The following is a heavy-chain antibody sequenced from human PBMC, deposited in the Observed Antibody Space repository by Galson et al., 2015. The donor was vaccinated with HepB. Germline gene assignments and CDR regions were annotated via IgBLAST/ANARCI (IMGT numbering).Heavy chain of an antibody. D-gene: IGHD6-6*01. CDR3: ARTGKVEYSSSDWFDP. V-gene: IGHV4-30-4*01. CDR1: GGSISSGDYY. J-gene: IGHJ5*02. CDR2: IYYTGST. Sequence: TLSLTCTVSGGSISSGDYYWSWIRQPPGKGLEWIGYIYYTGSTYYNPSLKSRLTISVDTSKNQFSLRLTSVTAADTAVYYCARTGKVEYSSSDWFDPWGQGTLVTVSS.